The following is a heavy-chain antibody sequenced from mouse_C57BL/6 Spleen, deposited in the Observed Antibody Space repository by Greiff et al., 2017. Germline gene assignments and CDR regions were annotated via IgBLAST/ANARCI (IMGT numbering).Heavy chain of an antibody. Sequence: QVHVKQSGPGLVAPSQSLSITCTVSGFSLTSSGVHWVRQPPGKGLEWLVVIWSDGSTTYNSAHKSRLSISKDNSKSQVFLKMNSLQTDDTDMYYCARHRNYGSSYVAMDYWGQGTSVTVSS. CDR1: GFSLTSSG. CDR3: ARHRNYGSSYVAMDY. J-gene: IGHJ4*01. D-gene: IGHD1-1*01. CDR2: IWSDGST. V-gene: IGHV2-6-1*01.